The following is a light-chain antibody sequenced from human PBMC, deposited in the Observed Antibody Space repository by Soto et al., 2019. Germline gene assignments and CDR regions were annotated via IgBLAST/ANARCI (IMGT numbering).Light chain of an antibody. Sequence: DVVMTQSPLSLPVTLGQPASISCRSSQSLLYSNGYNYLDWYLQKPGQSPQLLIYLGSNRASGVPDRFSGSGSGTDFTLKISRVEAEDVGVYYCMQALQTPLTFGGGTKVEIK. CDR3: MQALQTPLT. V-gene: IGKV2-28*01. J-gene: IGKJ4*01. CDR1: QSLLYSNGYNY. CDR2: LGS.